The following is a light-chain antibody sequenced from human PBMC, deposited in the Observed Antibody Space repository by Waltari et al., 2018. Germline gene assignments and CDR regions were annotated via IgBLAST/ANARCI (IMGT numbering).Light chain of an antibody. CDR2: RDV. Sequence: SYELTQPLSVSVALGQTARITCGGDKLGHRSVHWYQQKPGQAPVLVIYRDVNRPSGIPERFSGSNSGNTATLTISRAQAGDEADYYCQVWDDSTGMLFGGGTKLTV. J-gene: IGLJ2*01. CDR1: KLGHRS. CDR3: QVWDDSTGML. V-gene: IGLV3-9*02.